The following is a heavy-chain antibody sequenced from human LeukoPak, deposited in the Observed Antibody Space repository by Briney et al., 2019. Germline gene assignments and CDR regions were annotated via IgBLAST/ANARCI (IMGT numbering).Heavy chain of an antibody. V-gene: IGHV1-69*05. Sequence: ASVKVSCKASGYTFTGYYMHWVRQAPGQGLEWMGGIIPIFGTANYAQKFQGRVTITTDESTSTAYMELSSLRSEDTAVYYCARAPHYGGNPDAFDIWGQGTMVTVSS. CDR1: GYTFTGYY. J-gene: IGHJ3*02. CDR2: IIPIFGTA. CDR3: ARAPHYGGNPDAFDI. D-gene: IGHD4-23*01.